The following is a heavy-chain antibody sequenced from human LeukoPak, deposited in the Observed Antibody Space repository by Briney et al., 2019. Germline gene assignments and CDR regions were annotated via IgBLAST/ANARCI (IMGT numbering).Heavy chain of an antibody. J-gene: IGHJ6*02. CDR2: IGPDGDT. CDR3: VRDSNYYAMDV. CDR1: GFTFRAYD. V-gene: IGHV3-13*01. D-gene: IGHD2-8*01. Sequence: PGGSLRLSCAASGFTFRAYDMHWVRQTAGKGVEWVSGIGPDGDTCYADSLKGRFTISRENGENSVHLQMNSLRAGDTAVYYCVRDSNYYAMDVWGQGTTVTVSS.